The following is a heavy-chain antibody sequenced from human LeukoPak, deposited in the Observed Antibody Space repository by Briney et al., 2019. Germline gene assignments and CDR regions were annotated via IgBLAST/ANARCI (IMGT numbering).Heavy chain of an antibody. CDR3: ASSAESDYFDY. D-gene: IGHD3-10*01. V-gene: IGHV4-59*01. CDR2: IYYSGST. Sequence: SETLSLTCAVYGGSFSSYYWSWIRQTPGKGLEWIGYIYYSGSTNFNPSLKSRVTISVDTSKNQFSLKMSSVTAADTAVYYCASSAESDYFDYWGQGTLVTVSS. CDR1: GGSFSSYY. J-gene: IGHJ4*02.